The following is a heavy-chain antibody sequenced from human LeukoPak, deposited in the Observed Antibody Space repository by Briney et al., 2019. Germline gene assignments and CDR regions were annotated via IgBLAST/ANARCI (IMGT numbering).Heavy chain of an antibody. J-gene: IGHJ4*02. CDR2: IYYSGST. CDR3: ARGGNYYDSSAPGY. V-gene: IGHV4-39*07. Sequence: SETLSLTCTVSGGSISGTSYYWGWIRQPPGKGLEWIGSIYYSGSTFYNPSLKSRVTISVDTSKNQFSLKLSSVTAADTAVYYCARGGNYYDSSAPGYWGQGTLVTVSS. D-gene: IGHD3-22*01. CDR1: GGSISGTSYY.